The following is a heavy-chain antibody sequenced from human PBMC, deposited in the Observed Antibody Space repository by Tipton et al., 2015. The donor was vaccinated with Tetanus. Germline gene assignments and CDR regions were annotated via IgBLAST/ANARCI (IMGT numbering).Heavy chain of an antibody. CDR1: GGSISTYY. CDR2: IFYSGNT. J-gene: IGHJ4*02. Sequence: TLSLTCTVSGGSISTYYWSWIRQPPGKGLEWIGYIFYSGNTNYNPSLKSRVTISVDTSRNQFSLRLYSVAAADTAVYFCARYYCPGGSCRHFDFWGQGTLVTISS. V-gene: IGHV4-59*01. D-gene: IGHD2-8*02. CDR3: ARYYCPGGSCRHFDF.